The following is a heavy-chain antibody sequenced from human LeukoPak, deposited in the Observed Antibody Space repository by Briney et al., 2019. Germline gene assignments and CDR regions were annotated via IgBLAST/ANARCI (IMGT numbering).Heavy chain of an antibody. CDR1: GDSISSGANY. J-gene: IGHJ4*02. CDR2: IYYSGST. V-gene: IGHV4-31*03. CDR3: AREAASGSYYDY. Sequence: SQTLSLTCTVSGDSISSGANYWGWIRQYPGKGLEWIGYIYYSGSTNYNPSLKSRVTISVDTSKNQFSLKLSSVTAADTAVYYCAREAASGSYYDYWGQGTLVTVSS. D-gene: IGHD1-26*01.